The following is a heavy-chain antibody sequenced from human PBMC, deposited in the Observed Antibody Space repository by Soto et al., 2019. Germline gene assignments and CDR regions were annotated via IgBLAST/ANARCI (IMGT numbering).Heavy chain of an antibody. CDR2: IIPIVGIA. CDR1: GGTFNTYS. CDR3: ARAMVVGATGAFDI. D-gene: IGHD2-15*01. J-gene: IGHJ3*02. Sequence: QVQLVQSGAEVKKPGSSVKVSCQAAGGTFNTYSINWVRQAPGQGLEWMGRIIPIVGIAKYAQKFQGRVAITADKPTSNAYMMGVNSLRPEDTAMYYCARAMVVGATGAFDIWGQGTMVTVSS. V-gene: IGHV1-69*02.